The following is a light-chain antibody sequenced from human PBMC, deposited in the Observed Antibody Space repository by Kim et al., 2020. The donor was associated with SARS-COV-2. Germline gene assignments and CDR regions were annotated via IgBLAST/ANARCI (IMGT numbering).Light chain of an antibody. CDR1: PGVLYSSNNKNY. CDR3: QQYYSSLPYT. Sequence: VNINCKSSPGVLYSSNNKNYLAWYQQKPGQPPKLLISWASTRESGVPDRFSGSGSGTDFTLTISSLQAEDVAVYYCQQYYSSLPYTFGQGTKLEI. V-gene: IGKV4-1*01. CDR2: WAS. J-gene: IGKJ2*01.